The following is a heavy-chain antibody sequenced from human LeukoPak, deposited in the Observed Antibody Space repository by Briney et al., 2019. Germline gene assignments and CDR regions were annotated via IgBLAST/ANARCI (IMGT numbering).Heavy chain of an antibody. Sequence: SQTLSLTCAIAGDSVSSNSAAWNWIRQSPSRGLEWLGRTYYRSKWYNDYAVSVKSRITINPDTSKNQFSLQLNSVTPEDTAVYYCARDLGRGVYSKWYFDLWGGGTVVSVSS. CDR1: GDSVSSNSAA. V-gene: IGHV6-1*01. CDR3: ARDLGRGVYSKWYFDL. D-gene: IGHD6-13*01. J-gene: IGHJ2*01. CDR2: TYYRSKWYN.